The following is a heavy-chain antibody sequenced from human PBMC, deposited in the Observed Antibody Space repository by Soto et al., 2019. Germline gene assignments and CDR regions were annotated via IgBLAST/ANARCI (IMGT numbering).Heavy chain of an antibody. J-gene: IGHJ4*02. CDR1: GYTFTSYG. CDR3: AISPDCSGGSCYSFFDY. CDR2: ISAYNGNT. V-gene: IGHV1-18*01. Sequence: ASVKLSCKASGYTFTSYGISWVRQAPGQGLEWMGWISAYNGNTNYAQKLQGRVTMTTDTSTSTAYMELRSLRSDDTAVYYCAISPDCSGGSCYSFFDYWGQGTLVTVSS. D-gene: IGHD2-15*01.